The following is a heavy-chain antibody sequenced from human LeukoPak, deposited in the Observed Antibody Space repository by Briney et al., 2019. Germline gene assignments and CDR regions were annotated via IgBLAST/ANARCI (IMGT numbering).Heavy chain of an antibody. Sequence: PSEALSLTCAVYGGSFSGYYWSWIRQPPGEGLEWIGEINHSGSTNYNPSLKSRVTISADTSKNQFSLKLRSVTAADTAAYYCARYYYGSTGSRAFDFWGQGTMVTVSS. CDR3: ARYYYGSTGSRAFDF. J-gene: IGHJ3*01. CDR1: GGSFSGYY. V-gene: IGHV4-34*01. CDR2: INHSGST. D-gene: IGHD3-22*01.